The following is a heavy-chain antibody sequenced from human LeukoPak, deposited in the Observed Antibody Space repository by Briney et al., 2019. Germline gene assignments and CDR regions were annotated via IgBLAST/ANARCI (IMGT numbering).Heavy chain of an antibody. CDR3: ARDRIYYDSSGYYYYGMDV. CDR1: GFTFSSYA. Sequence: GGSLRLSCAASGFTFSSYAMHWVRQAPGKGLEWVAVISYDGSNKYYADSVKGRFTISRDNSKNTLYLQMNSLRAEDTAVYYCARDRIYYDSSGYYYYGMDVWGQGTTVTVSS. J-gene: IGHJ6*02. D-gene: IGHD3-22*01. V-gene: IGHV3-30-3*01. CDR2: ISYDGSNK.